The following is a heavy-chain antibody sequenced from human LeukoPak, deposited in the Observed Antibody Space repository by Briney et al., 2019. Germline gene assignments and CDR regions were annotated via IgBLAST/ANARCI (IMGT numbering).Heavy chain of an antibody. J-gene: IGHJ4*02. D-gene: IGHD6-19*01. CDR1: GGTFSRNA. Sequence: GASVKVSCKASGGTFSRNAISWVRQAPGQGLEWMGWISGYNGNTNYAQKFQGRVTMTTDTSTSTAYMEMRSLRSDDAAVFYCARDFRPSDWQDTFDYWGQGTVVTVSS. CDR2: ISGYNGNT. V-gene: IGHV1-18*01. CDR3: ARDFRPSDWQDTFDY.